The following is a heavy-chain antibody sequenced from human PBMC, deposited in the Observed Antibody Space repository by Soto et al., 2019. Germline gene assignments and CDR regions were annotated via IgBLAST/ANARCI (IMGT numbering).Heavy chain of an antibody. J-gene: IGHJ4*02. CDR3: ASPVSQATVAGDY. CDR2: IYFSGSA. V-gene: IGHV4-39*01. Sequence: LSGKCVDSGGPISINRNYWGWIRQPPGNGLEWLGRIYFSGSAIHNPPLKSRFTISVYTSKNQFSLKLSSVTAADTAVYYCASPVSQATVAGDYWRQGSLV. CDR1: GGPISINRNY. D-gene: IGHD1-26*01.